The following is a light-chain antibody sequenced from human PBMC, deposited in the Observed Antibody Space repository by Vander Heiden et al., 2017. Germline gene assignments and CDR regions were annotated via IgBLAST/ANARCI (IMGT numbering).Light chain of an antibody. CDR2: QDS. J-gene: IGLJ3*02. V-gene: IGLV3-1*01. CDR1: KLGDKY. CDR3: QAWDSRTWV. Sequence: LTQPPKEYVSPGQPARIPCSGDKLGDKYACWYQQKPGQSPVLVIYQDSKRPSGIPDRFSGSNSGKTASLNCSWAQAIDEVDYFWQAWDSRTWVFGGGTKLTVL.